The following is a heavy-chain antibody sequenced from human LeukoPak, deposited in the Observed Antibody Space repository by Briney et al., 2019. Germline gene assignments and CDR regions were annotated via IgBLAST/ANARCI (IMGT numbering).Heavy chain of an antibody. CDR1: GFTFSSYW. D-gene: IGHD1-1*01. Sequence: GGSLRLSCAASGFTFSSYWMHWVRQAPGKGLVWVSRINSGGSDSIYADSVKGRFTISRDNAQNTVYLQMNSLRAEDTAVYYCAKTGTPWYYFDYWGQGTLVTVSS. CDR2: INSGGSDS. J-gene: IGHJ4*02. V-gene: IGHV3-74*01. CDR3: AKTGTPWYYFDY.